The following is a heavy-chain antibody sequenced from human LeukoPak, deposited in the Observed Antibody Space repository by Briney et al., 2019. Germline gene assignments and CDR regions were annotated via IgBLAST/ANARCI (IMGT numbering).Heavy chain of an antibody. V-gene: IGHV1-8*01. Sequence: GASVKVSCKASGYTFTSHDINWVRQATGQGLEWMGWMNPNSGNTGYAQKFQGRVTMTKNTSISTACMELSSLRSEDTAVYYCARRYCSSTSCHYFDYWGQGTLVTVSS. CDR3: ARRYCSSTSCHYFDY. CDR2: MNPNSGNT. D-gene: IGHD2-2*01. J-gene: IGHJ4*02. CDR1: GYTFTSHD.